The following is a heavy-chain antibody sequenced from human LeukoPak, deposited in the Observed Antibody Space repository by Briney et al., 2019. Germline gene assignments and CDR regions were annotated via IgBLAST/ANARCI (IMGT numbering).Heavy chain of an antibody. Sequence: GGSLRLPCAASGFTFSSYAMHWVRQAPGKGLEWVAVISYDGSNKYYADSVKGRFTISRDNSKNTLYLQMNSLRAEDTAVYYCARGHDFWSGYPDYWGQGTLVTVSS. CDR3: ARGHDFWSGYPDY. D-gene: IGHD3-3*01. CDR2: ISYDGSNK. J-gene: IGHJ4*02. CDR1: GFTFSSYA. V-gene: IGHV3-30-3*01.